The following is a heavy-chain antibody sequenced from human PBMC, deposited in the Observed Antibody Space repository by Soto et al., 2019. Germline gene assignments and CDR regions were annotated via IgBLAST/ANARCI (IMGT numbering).Heavy chain of an antibody. D-gene: IGHD2-2*02. CDR2: IIPIFGTA. CDR1: GGTFSSYA. J-gene: IGHJ6*02. Sequence: ASVKVSCKASGGTFSSYAISWVRQAPGQGLEWMGGIIPIFGTANYAQKFQGRVTITADESTSTAYMELSSLRSEDTAVYYCASCGSTSCYNGYYYYVMDFCGQGSTVTVS. CDR3: ASCGSTSCYNGYYYYVMDF. V-gene: IGHV1-69*13.